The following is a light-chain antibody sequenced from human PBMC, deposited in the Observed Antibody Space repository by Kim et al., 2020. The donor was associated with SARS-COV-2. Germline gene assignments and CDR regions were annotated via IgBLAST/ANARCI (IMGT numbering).Light chain of an antibody. J-gene: IGKJ1*01. CDR2: GTS. V-gene: IGKV3-15*01. CDR1: QSVSSN. Sequence: SPGERATHSCRAGQSVSSNVAWYQQTRGQAPRLLIYGTSTRATGIPDRFSGSGSGTEFTLTISSLQSEDLAVFHCQQYDDWPPWAFGPGTKVDIK. CDR3: QQYDDWPPWA.